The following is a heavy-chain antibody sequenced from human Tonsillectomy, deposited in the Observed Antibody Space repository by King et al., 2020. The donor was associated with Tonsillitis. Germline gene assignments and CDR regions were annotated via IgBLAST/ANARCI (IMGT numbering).Heavy chain of an antibody. CDR3: ARPTGYLHAFEN. J-gene: IGHJ3*02. CDR1: RFTFKNYA. CDR2: VSGSGGST. D-gene: IGHD3-9*01. Sequence: VQLVESGGGLVQPGGSLRLSCAASRFTFKNYAMSWVRQAPGKGLEWVSTVSGSGGSTYYADSVRGRFTISRDNSNNTLYLQMNTLRAEDTAVYYGARPTGYLHAFENW. V-gene: IGHV3-23*04.